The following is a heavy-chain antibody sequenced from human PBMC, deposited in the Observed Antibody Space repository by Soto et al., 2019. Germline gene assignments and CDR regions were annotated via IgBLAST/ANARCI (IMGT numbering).Heavy chain of an antibody. V-gene: IGHV3-21*04. CDR2: IRGFSPYT. J-gene: IGHJ4*02. Sequence: GGSLRLSCVASGFTFRSYTMNWVRQAPGKGLEWVSAIRGFSPYTFYADSVRGRFTISRDNSQNQLYLQMNNLRGDDTAMYYCAKIPTGSGSSKFDYWGQGIQVTVSS. CDR1: GFTFRSYT. CDR3: AKIPTGSGSSKFDY. D-gene: IGHD3-10*01.